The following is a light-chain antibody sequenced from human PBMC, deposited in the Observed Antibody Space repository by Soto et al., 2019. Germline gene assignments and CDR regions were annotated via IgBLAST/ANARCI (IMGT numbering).Light chain of an antibody. V-gene: IGKV1-12*01. CDR2: AAS. CDR3: QQAKSFPPT. CDR1: QGISNW. Sequence: DIQMTQSPSAVSASVGDRVTITCRASQGISNWLAWYQQKRGKAPELLIYAASTLQGGVPSRFSGSGSGTDFSLTISSLQPEDSATYYCQQAKSFPPTFGQGTRVDIK. J-gene: IGKJ1*01.